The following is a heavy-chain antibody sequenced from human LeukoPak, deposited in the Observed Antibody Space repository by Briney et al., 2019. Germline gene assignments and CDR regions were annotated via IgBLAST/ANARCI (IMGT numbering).Heavy chain of an antibody. CDR1: GFTFSGHW. Sequence: GGSLRLSCAASGFTFSGHWMSWVRQAPGEGLEWVANINQGGSDKYYVDSVKGRFTISRDNANNLLYLQMNSLRGEHTAVYYCTRDRSPAEDDWGQGTLVTVSS. CDR2: INQGGSDK. J-gene: IGHJ4*02. D-gene: IGHD6-25*01. CDR3: TRDRSPAEDD. V-gene: IGHV3-7*01.